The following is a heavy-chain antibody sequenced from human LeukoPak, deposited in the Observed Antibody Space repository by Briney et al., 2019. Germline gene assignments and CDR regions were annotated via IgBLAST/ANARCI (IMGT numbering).Heavy chain of an antibody. J-gene: IGHJ4*02. CDR2: ISSSSSTI. CDR3: ARDLRNFDY. D-gene: IGHD3-10*01. V-gene: IGHV3-48*04. CDR1: GFTFSNYS. Sequence: GGSLRLSCAASGFTFSNYSMNWVRQAPGKGLEWVSYISSSSSTIYYADSVKGRFTISRDNAKNSLYLQMNSLRAEDTAVYYCARDLRNFDYWGQGTLVTVSS.